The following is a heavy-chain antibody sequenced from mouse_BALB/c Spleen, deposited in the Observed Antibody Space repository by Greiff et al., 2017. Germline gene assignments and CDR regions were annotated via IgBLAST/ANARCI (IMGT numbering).Heavy chain of an antibody. CDR1: GYTFTSYV. CDR3: ARSLLRLQWYFDV. Sequence: EVQLQQSGPELVKPGASVKMSCKASGYTFTSYVMHWVKQKPGQGLEWIGYINPYNDGTKYNEKFKGKATLTSDKSSSTAYMELSSLTSEDSAVYYCARSLLRLQWYFDVWGAGTTVTVSS. J-gene: IGHJ1*01. V-gene: IGHV1-14*01. CDR2: INPYNDGT. D-gene: IGHD1-2*01.